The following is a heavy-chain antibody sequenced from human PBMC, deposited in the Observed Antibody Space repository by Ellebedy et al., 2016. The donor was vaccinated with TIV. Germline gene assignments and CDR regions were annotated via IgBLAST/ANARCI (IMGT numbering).Heavy chain of an antibody. Sequence: PGGSLRLSCAASGFTFSSYAMSWVRQAPGKGLEWVSTISSTGSRTYYANSVEGRFIISRDNSKNTLYLQMNSLRAEDTAVYYCAKEVYGENAFDIWGQGTMVTVSS. CDR3: AKEVYGENAFDI. D-gene: IGHD4-17*01. J-gene: IGHJ3*02. V-gene: IGHV3-23*01. CDR1: GFTFSSYA. CDR2: ISSTGSRT.